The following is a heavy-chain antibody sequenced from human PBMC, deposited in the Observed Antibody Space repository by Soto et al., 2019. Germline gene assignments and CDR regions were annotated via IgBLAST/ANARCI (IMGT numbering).Heavy chain of an antibody. CDR1: GFTFSSYW. CDR3: ARTTYYDFWSGYRV. V-gene: IGHV3-7*01. Sequence: GGSLRLSCAASGFTFSSYWMSWVRQAPGKGLEWVANIKQDGSEKYYVDSVKGRFTISRDNAKNSLHLQMNSLRAEDTAVYYCARTTYYDFWSGYRVWGKGTTVTVSS. J-gene: IGHJ6*04. D-gene: IGHD3-3*01. CDR2: IKQDGSEK.